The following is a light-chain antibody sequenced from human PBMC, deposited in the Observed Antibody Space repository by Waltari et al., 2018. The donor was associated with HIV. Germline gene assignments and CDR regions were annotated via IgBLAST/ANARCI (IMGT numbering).Light chain of an antibody. CDR1: SGFTHYK. J-gene: IGLJ1*01. CDR2: VGAGGIVE. CDR3: GTDHGAETKFVYV. Sequence: QPVLTQPPSASASLGASVTLTCTLSSGFTHYKVDWYHQRPGEGTRFLMRVGAGGIVESKGDGIPARFSVLGSHLSRSLTINNIPAADEAEYHCGTDHGAETKFVYVFGPGTKVAVL. V-gene: IGLV9-49*01.